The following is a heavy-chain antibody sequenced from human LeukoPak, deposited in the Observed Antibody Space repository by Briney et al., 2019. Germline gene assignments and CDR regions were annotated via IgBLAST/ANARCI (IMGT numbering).Heavy chain of an antibody. J-gene: IGHJ4*02. CDR1: GFTVITND. V-gene: IGHV3-53*01. D-gene: IGHD1-14*01. Sequence: TGGSLRLSRAASGFTVITNDMTWVPQAPGKGLEWGSVLYSDGNTKYADSVQGRFTISRDNSKNTLYLEMNSLSPDDTAVYYCARGVEPLAANTLAYWGQGTLVTVSS. CDR3: ARGVEPLAANTLAY. CDR2: LYSDGNT.